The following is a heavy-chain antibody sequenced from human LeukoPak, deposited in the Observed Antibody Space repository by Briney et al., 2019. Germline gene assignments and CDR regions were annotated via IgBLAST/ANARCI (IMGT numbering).Heavy chain of an antibody. CDR3: ARHPIVGAFLGL. J-gene: IGHJ2*01. V-gene: IGHV4-59*08. CDR1: GGSISSYY. Sequence: SETLSLTCTVSGGSISSYYWSWIRQPPGKGLEWIGYIYYSRSTNYNPSLKSRVTISVDTSKNQFSLKLSSVTAADTAVYYCARHPIVGAFLGLWGRGTLVTVSS. CDR2: IYYSRST. D-gene: IGHD1-26*01.